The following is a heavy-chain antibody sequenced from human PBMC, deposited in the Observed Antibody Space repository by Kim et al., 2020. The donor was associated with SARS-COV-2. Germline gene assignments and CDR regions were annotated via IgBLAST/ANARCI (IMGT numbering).Heavy chain of an antibody. J-gene: IGHJ4*02. V-gene: IGHV3-66*01. Sequence: GGSLRLSCAASGLSVTYNYMSWVRQAPGKALEWVAVIYDDGRTFYADSATRTFIMSRDNYKNMLYFQMNSLTAADTAVHYCSSLIVIKSPTDYFDYWGQGTLVTVSS. D-gene: IGHD4-4*01. CDR3: SSLIVIKSPTDYFDY. CDR1: GLSVTYNY. CDR2: IYDDGRT.